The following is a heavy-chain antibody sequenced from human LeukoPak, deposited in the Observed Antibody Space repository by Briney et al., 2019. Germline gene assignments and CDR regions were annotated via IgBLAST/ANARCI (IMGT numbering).Heavy chain of an antibody. CDR1: GYTFTTYG. D-gene: IGHD3-10*01. CDR2: ISPYNGAT. CDR3: ARHFYGSGTYYHFDY. V-gene: IGHV1-18*01. Sequence: GASVKVSCKASGYTFTTYGITWIRQAPGQGLEWLGWISPYNGATEYAQNLQDRVSMTTDTSTNTAYIEVRSLKSDDTAVYYCARHFYGSGTYYHFDYWGQGTLVTVSS. J-gene: IGHJ4*02.